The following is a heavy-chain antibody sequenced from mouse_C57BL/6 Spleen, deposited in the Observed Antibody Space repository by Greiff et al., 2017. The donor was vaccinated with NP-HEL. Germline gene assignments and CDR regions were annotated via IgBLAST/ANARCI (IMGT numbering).Heavy chain of an antibody. CDR2: IYPRSGNT. CDR1: GYTFTSYG. CDR3: ARRYSNDGEYYDFDY. Sequence: VQLQQSGAELARPGASVKLSCKASGYTFTSYGISWVKQRPGQGLEWIGEIYPRSGNTYYNEKFKGKATLTADKSSSTAYMELRSLTSEDSAVYFCARRYSNDGEYYDFDYWGQGTTLTVSS. V-gene: IGHV1-81*01. J-gene: IGHJ2*01. D-gene: IGHD2-12*01.